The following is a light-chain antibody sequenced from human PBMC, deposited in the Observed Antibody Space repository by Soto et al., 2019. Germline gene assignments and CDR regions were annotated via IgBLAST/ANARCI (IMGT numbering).Light chain of an antibody. CDR1: QSISSY. V-gene: IGKV1-39*01. Sequence: DIQMTQSPSSLSASVGDRVTITCRASQSISSYLNWYQQKPGKAPKLLIYAASSLQSGVPSRFSGSGSGTDFTLTIRSLQPEDFATYYCQRSYKTPRFTFGPGTKVDIK. J-gene: IGKJ3*01. CDR3: QRSYKTPRFT. CDR2: AAS.